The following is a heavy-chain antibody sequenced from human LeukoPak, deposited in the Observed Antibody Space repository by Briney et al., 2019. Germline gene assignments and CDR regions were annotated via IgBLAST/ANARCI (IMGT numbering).Heavy chain of an antibody. CDR2: VHNDGDTK. J-gene: IGHJ4*02. CDR1: GFTFSSYY. Sequence: PWGSLRLSCAASGFTFSSYYMHWVRQAPGKCLEWVAVVHNDGDTKYFGDSVKGLFTISRDNSKNTLYLQMNSLRAEDTAVYYCATGTGYYYDRWGQGTLVTVAS. CDR3: ATGTGYYYDR. D-gene: IGHD3-9*01. V-gene: IGHV3-30*02.